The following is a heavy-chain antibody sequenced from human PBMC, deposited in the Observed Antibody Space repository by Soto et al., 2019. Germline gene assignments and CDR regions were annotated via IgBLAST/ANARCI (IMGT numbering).Heavy chain of an antibody. D-gene: IGHD3-3*01. V-gene: IGHV1-69*13. CDR2: IIPIFGTA. CDR3: ARDDFWSGLDNYYGMDV. CDR1: GGTFSSYA. Sequence: SVKVSCKASGGTFSSYAISWVRQAPGQGLEWMGGIIPIFGTANYAQKFQGRVTITADESTSTAYMELSSLRSEDTAVYYCARDDFWSGLDNYYGMDVWGQGTTVTVSS. J-gene: IGHJ6*02.